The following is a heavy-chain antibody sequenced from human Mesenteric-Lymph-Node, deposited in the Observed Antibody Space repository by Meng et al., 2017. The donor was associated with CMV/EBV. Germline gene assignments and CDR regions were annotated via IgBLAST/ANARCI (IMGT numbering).Heavy chain of an antibody. CDR3: ASIFLGGDTSGLDY. CDR2: INSDGSST. V-gene: IGHV3-74*01. D-gene: IGHD3-16*01. CDR1: GFTFSSYW. J-gene: IGHJ4*02. Sequence: GESLKISCAASGFTFSSYWMHWVRQAPGKGLVWVSRINSDGSSTSYADSVKGRFTISRDNAKNTLYLQMNSLRAEDTAVYYCASIFLGGDTSGLDYWGQGTLVTVSS.